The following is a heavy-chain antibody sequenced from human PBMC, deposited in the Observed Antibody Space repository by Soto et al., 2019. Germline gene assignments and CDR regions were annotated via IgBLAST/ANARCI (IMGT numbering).Heavy chain of an antibody. J-gene: IGHJ4*02. D-gene: IGHD3-22*01. CDR1: GGSIRSGDNY. V-gene: IGHV4-30-4*01. CDR2: IYDSGST. Sequence: SETLSLTCTVSGGSIRSGDNYWSWIRQPPGKGLEWIGNIYDSGSTYYNPSLKSRVTISVDTSKNQFSLKLSSVTAADTAVYYCARGSPYYDSSHYYSSPFDYWGQGTLVTVSS. CDR3: ARGSPYYDSSHYYSSPFDY.